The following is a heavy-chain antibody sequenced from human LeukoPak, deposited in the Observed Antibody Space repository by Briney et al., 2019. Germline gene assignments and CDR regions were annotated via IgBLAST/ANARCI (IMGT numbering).Heavy chain of an antibody. Sequence: PGGSLRLSCLVSGFTFSNTWMNWARQAPGKGLEWVARIRSKRDGGTTDYAAPVKGRFTISRDDSKNTMYLQMNSLKAEDTAVYYCARDWYYAFDFWGQGTMVTVSS. CDR3: ARDWYYAFDF. J-gene: IGHJ3*01. CDR1: GFTFSNTW. CDR2: IRSKRDGGTT. V-gene: IGHV3-15*07. D-gene: IGHD2-21*02.